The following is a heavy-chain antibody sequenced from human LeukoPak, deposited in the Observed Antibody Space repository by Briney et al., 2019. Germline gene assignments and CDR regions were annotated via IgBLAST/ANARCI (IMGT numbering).Heavy chain of an antibody. V-gene: IGHV1-24*01. Sequence: GASVKVSCKVSGYTLTELSMHWVRQAPGKGLEWMGGFDPEDGERIYAQKFQGRVTMTEDTSTDTAYMELSSLRSEDTAVYYCATDRYDSSGNWFDPWGQGTLVTVSS. CDR2: FDPEDGER. J-gene: IGHJ5*02. CDR3: ATDRYDSSGNWFDP. CDR1: GYTLTELS. D-gene: IGHD3-22*01.